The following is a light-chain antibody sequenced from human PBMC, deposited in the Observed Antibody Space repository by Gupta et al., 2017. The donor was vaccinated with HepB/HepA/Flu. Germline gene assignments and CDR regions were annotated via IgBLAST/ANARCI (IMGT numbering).Light chain of an antibody. Sequence: QSVVTQPPSVSGAPGQRVTISCTGSSSNIGAGYDVHWYQQLPGTAPKLLSYGNNNRPSGVPDRFSGSKSGTSDSLVITGLQAEDEADYYCQSYDSSLSGVVFGGGTKLTVL. CDR2: GNN. V-gene: IGLV1-40*01. CDR1: SSNIGAGYD. J-gene: IGLJ3*02. CDR3: QSYDSSLSGVV.